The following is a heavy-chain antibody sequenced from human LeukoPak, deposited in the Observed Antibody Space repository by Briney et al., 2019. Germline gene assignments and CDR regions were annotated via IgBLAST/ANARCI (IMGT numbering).Heavy chain of an antibody. Sequence: GGSLRLSCAASGFTFSSYWMHWVRQAPGKGLVWVSRINSDGSSTSYADSVKGRFTISRDNAKNTLYLQLNSLRAEDTAVYYCASLTGPTGSDYWGQGTLVTVSS. V-gene: IGHV3-74*01. CDR2: INSDGSST. CDR1: GFTFSSYW. J-gene: IGHJ4*02. D-gene: IGHD3-9*01. CDR3: ASLTGPTGSDY.